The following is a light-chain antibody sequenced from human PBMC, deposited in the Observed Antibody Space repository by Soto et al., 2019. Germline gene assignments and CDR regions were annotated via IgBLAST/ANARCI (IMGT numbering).Light chain of an antibody. CDR3: QQYYSSPRT. Sequence: DIVMTQSPDSLAVSLGERATINCKSSQSVLSSSNNKNSLAWYQQKPGQPPKLLIYWASTRESGVPDRFSGSGSGTDFTLTISSLQAEDVAVYYCQQYYSSPRTFGGGTRVEIK. V-gene: IGKV4-1*01. CDR1: QSVLSSSNNKNS. J-gene: IGKJ4*01. CDR2: WAS.